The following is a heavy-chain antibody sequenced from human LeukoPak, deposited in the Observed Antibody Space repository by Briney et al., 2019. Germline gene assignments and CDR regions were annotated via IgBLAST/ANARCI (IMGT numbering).Heavy chain of an antibody. V-gene: IGHV4-34*01. D-gene: IGHD3-16*02. Sequence: SKTLSLTCAVYGGSFSGYYWSWIRQPPGKGLEWIGEINHSGSTNYNPSLKSRVTISVDTSKNQFSLKLSSVTAADTAVYYCARGTRYGYRYWGQGTLVTVSS. J-gene: IGHJ4*02. CDR1: GGSFSGYY. CDR3: ARGTRYGYRY. CDR2: INHSGST.